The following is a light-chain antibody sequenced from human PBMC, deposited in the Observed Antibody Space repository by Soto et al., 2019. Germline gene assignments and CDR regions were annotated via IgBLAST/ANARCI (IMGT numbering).Light chain of an antibody. CDR2: GAS. V-gene: IGKV3-15*01. CDR3: QQYNQGPLT. J-gene: IGKJ4*01. Sequence: EVVMTQSPVTLSVSPGERATLSCRASQRVGGSLAWYQQKPGQPPRLLIYGASTRPTGIPARFSGSGSGTDFTLTISSLQSEDFAAYYCQQYNQGPLTFGRGTKVEIK. CDR1: QRVGGS.